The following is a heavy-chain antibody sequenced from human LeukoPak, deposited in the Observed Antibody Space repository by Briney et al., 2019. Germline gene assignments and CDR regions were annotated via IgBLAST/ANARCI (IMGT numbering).Heavy chain of an antibody. CDR1: GYSFTSYW. J-gene: IGHJ4*02. Sequence: GESLKISFKGSGYSFTSYWIGWVGQMPGKGLKWMGITYPGDSDTRYSPSFQGQVTISADKSISTAYLQWSSLKASDTAMYYCARPVDSSGYIDYWGQGTLVTVSS. V-gene: IGHV5-51*01. D-gene: IGHD3-22*01. CDR2: TYPGDSDT. CDR3: ARPVDSSGYIDY.